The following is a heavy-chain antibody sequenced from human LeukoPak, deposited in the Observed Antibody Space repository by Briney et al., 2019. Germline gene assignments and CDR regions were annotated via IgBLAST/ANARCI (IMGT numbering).Heavy chain of an antibody. CDR2: IYTSGST. Sequence: SETLSLTCTVSGGSISSGSYYWSWIRQPAGKVLEWIGRIYTSGSTNYNPSLKSRVTISVDTSKNQFSLKLSSVTAADTAVYYCARDKLGYCSSTSCAARGFDYWGQGTLVTVSS. CDR1: GGSISSGSYY. CDR3: ARDKLGYCSSTSCAARGFDY. J-gene: IGHJ4*02. D-gene: IGHD2-2*01. V-gene: IGHV4-61*02.